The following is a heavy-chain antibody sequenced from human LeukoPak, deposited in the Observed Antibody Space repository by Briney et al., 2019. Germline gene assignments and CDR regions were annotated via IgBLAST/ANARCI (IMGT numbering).Heavy chain of an antibody. J-gene: IGHJ4*02. D-gene: IGHD3-10*01. CDR2: IYSGGST. V-gene: IGHV3-53*01. Sequence: PGGSLRLSCAASGFTVSSNYMSWVRQAPGKGLELVSVIYSGGSTYYADSVKGRFTISRDNSKNTLYLQMNSLRAEDTAVYYCARQGIYGSGSDYFDYWGQGTLVTVSS. CDR3: ARQGIYGSGSDYFDY. CDR1: GFTVSSNY.